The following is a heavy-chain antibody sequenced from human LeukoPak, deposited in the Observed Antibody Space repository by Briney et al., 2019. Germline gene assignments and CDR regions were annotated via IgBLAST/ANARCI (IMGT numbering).Heavy chain of an antibody. Sequence: GGSLRLSCAASGFTFDDYGMSWVRQAPGKGLEWVSGINWNGGSTGYADSVKGRFTISRDNAKNSLYLQMNSLRAEDTAVYYCARVFKFYYFDYWGQGTLVTVSS. D-gene: IGHD3-3*01. CDR3: ARVFKFYYFDY. CDR2: INWNGGST. J-gene: IGHJ4*02. CDR1: GFTFDDYG. V-gene: IGHV3-20*04.